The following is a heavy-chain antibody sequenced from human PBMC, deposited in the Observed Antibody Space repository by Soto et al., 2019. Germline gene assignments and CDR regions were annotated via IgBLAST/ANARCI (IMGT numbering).Heavy chain of an antibody. Sequence: SETLSLTCTVSGASISGDHWSWIRQFPGKELECLGYISYSGATNYNPSLKSRVTMSIDTSKNQFSLQLNSVTAADTAVYYCARQRSYDNSGYSRFDYWGQGTLVTVSS. V-gene: IGHV4-59*08. CDR3: ARQRSYDNSGYSRFDY. CDR1: GASISGDH. D-gene: IGHD3-22*01. J-gene: IGHJ4*02. CDR2: ISYSGAT.